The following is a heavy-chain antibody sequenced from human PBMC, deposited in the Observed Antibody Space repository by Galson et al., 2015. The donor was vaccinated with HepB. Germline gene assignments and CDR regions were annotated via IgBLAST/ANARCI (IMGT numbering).Heavy chain of an antibody. CDR1: GTTFSTSG. V-gene: IGHV3-33*01. CDR2: IWYDASNQ. CDR3: ARDRTNSHYVDY. D-gene: IGHD3-10*02. Sequence: SLRLSCAASGTTFSTSGMHWVRQAPGKGLEWVAVIWYDASNQHYADSVKGRFTISRDNSKNTLYLQMNSLRAEDTAIYYCARDRTNSHYVDYWGQGTLVTVSS. J-gene: IGHJ4*02.